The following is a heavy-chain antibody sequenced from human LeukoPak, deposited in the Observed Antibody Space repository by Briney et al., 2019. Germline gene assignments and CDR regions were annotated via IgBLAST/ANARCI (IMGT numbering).Heavy chain of an antibody. CDR3: AKVTYDSSVPGEGRYFDH. CDR1: GFTFSSYA. CDR2: ISYDGSNK. J-gene: IGHJ4*02. Sequence: GGSLRLSCAASGFTFSSYAMHWVRQAPGKGLEWVAVISYDGSNKYYADSVKGRFTISRDNSKNTLYLQMNSLRAEDTAVYYCAKVTYDSSVPGEGRYFDHWGQGTLVTVSS. D-gene: IGHD3-22*01. V-gene: IGHV3-30*04.